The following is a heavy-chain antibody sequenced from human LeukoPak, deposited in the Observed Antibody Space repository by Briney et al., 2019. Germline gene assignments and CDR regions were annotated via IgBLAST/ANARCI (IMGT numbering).Heavy chain of an antibody. J-gene: IGHJ4*02. CDR2: ISGSGGST. CDR1: GFTFSSYA. V-gene: IGHV3-23*01. Sequence: PGGSLRLSCAASGFTFSSYAMSWVRQAPGKGLEWVSAISGSGGSTYYADSVKGRFTISRDNSKNTLYLQMNSLRAEDTAVYYCAKGGRDYYGSGSYFDYWGQGTLATVSS. CDR3: AKGGRDYYGSGSYFDY. D-gene: IGHD3-10*01.